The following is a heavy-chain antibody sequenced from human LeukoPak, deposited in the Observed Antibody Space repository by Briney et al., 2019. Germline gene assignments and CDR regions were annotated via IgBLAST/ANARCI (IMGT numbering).Heavy chain of an antibody. Sequence: GGSLRLSCAASGFTFSSYGMHWVRQAPGKGLVWVSRINTDGSSTSYADSVKGRFTISRDNAKNTLYLQMNSLGAEDTAVYYCARESGIAAALDLWGQGTLVTVSS. V-gene: IGHV3-74*01. CDR2: INTDGSST. D-gene: IGHD6-13*01. CDR1: GFTFSSYG. J-gene: IGHJ5*02. CDR3: ARESGIAAALDL.